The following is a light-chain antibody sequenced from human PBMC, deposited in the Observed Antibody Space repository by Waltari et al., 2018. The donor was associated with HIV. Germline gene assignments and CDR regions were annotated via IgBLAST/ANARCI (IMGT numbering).Light chain of an antibody. CDR3: CSYAGSSTFVV. CDR1: SSDVGSYNL. CDR2: EVS. J-gene: IGLJ2*01. Sequence: QSALTQPASVSGSPGQSITISCPGPSSDVGSYNLVSWYQQHPGKAPKLMIYEVSKRPSGVSNRFSGSKSGNTASLTISGLQAEDEADYYCCSYAGSSTFVVFGGGTKLTVL. V-gene: IGLV2-23*02.